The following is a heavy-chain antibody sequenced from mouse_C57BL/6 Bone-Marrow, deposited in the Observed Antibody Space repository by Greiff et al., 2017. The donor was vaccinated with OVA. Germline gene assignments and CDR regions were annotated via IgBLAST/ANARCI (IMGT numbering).Heavy chain of an antibody. J-gene: IGHJ4*01. V-gene: IGHV1-7*01. Sequence: VQLQQSGAELAKPGASVKLSCKASGYTFTSYWMHWVKQRPGQGLEWIGYINPSSGYTKSNQKFKDKATLTADKSSSTAYMQLSSLTSEDTAVDYCAIKLGLYYAMDYWGQGTSVTVSS. CDR3: AIKLGLYYAMDY. CDR2: INPSSGYT. D-gene: IGHD1-3*01. CDR1: GYTFTSYW.